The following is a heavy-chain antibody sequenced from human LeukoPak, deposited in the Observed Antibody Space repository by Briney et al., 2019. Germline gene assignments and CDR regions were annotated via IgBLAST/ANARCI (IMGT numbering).Heavy chain of an antibody. CDR1: GYTLTGYY. D-gene: IGHD3-3*01. Sequence: ASVKVSCKASGYTLTGYYMHWVRQAPGQGLEWMGWINPNSGGTNYAQKFQGRVTMTRDASISTAYMELSRLRSDDTAVYYCAREYYDFWSGYYRRNWFDPWGQGTLVTVSS. CDR3: AREYYDFWSGYYRRNWFDP. V-gene: IGHV1-2*02. CDR2: INPNSGGT. J-gene: IGHJ5*02.